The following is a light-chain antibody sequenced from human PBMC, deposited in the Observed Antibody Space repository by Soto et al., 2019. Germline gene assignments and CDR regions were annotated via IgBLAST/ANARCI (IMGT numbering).Light chain of an antibody. V-gene: IGKV3-20*01. J-gene: IGKJ2*01. Sequence: EVVLTQSPGTLSLSPGQRATLSCRASQSVTSSYLAWYQQKPGQAPRRLIYGASIRATGIPDRFSGSGSGADFTLTISRLEPEDFALFYCQHFDSSSYTFGQGTKLEI. CDR2: GAS. CDR1: QSVTSSY. CDR3: QHFDSSSYT.